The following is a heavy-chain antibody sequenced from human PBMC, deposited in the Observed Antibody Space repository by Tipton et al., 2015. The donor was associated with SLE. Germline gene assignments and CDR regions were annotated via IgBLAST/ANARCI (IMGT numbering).Heavy chain of an antibody. CDR2: TLHTGGS. D-gene: IGHD3-22*01. Sequence: TLSLTCTVSADSISGYYWSWIRQPPGKGLEWIGYTLHTGGSNYSPSLKSRVTMSVDASKNQFSLKLSSVTAADTAVYYCARDEYRYDATGYHLLGHFDFWGQGTLVTVSS. V-gene: IGHV4-59*12. CDR3: ARDEYRYDATGYHLLGHFDF. J-gene: IGHJ4*02. CDR1: ADSISGYY.